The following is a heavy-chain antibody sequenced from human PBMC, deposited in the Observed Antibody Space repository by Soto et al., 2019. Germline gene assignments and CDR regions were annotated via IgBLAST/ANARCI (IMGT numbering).Heavy chain of an antibody. CDR2: IYYSGST. J-gene: IGHJ6*02. CDR3: ARVWATWTIFGVVTYGMDV. D-gene: IGHD3-3*01. CDR1: GGSVSSAGYY. V-gene: IGHV4-61*08. Sequence: SETLSLTCTVSGGSVSSAGYYWTWIRQHPGKGLEWIGYIYYSGSTYYNPSLKSRVTISVDTSKNQFSLKLSSVTAADTAVYYCARVWATWTIFGVVTYGMDVWGQGTTVTVSS.